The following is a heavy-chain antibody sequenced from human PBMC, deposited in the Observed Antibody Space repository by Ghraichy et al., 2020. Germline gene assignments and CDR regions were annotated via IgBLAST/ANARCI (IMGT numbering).Heavy chain of an antibody. Sequence: GESLNISCKGSGYRFSSYWIGWVRQMPGKGLEWMGIIYPGNSDIRYSPSFQGQVTISADNSISTAYLQWSSLKASDTAIYYCASQDPYYYGSGSYVHWGQGTLVTVSS. D-gene: IGHD3-10*01. CDR2: IYPGNSDI. V-gene: IGHV5-51*01. J-gene: IGHJ4*02. CDR3: ASQDPYYYGSGSYVH. CDR1: GYRFSSYW.